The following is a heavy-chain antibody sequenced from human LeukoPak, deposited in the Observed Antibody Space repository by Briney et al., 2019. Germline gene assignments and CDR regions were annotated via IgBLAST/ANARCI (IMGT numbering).Heavy chain of an antibody. D-gene: IGHD1-26*01. CDR2: INHSGST. V-gene: IGHV4-34*01. J-gene: IGHJ4*02. CDR1: GGSFSGYY. Sequence: SETLSLTCAVHGGSFSGYYWSWIRQPPGKGLEWIGEINHSGSTNYNPSLKSRVTMSVDTSKNQFSLKLSSVTAADTAVYYCARDGGRDSGSYYEDCWGQGTLVTVSS. CDR3: ARDGGRDSGSYYEDC.